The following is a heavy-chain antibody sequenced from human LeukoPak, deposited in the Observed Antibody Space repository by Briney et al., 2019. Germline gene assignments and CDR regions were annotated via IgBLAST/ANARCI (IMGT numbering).Heavy chain of an antibody. D-gene: IGHD4-17*01. V-gene: IGHV1-69*13. Sequence: ASVKVSCKASGGTFSSYAISWVRQAPGQGLEWMGGIIPIFGTANYAQKFQGRVTITADESTSTAYMELRSLRSDDTAVYYCARDFLDYGDYESLDYWGQGTLVTVSS. CDR3: ARDFLDYGDYESLDY. J-gene: IGHJ4*02. CDR2: IIPIFGTA. CDR1: GGTFSSYA.